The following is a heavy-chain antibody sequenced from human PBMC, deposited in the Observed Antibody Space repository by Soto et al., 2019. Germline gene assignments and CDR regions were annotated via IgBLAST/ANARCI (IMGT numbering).Heavy chain of an antibody. CDR1: GYTFTSYG. J-gene: IGHJ1*01. CDR3: ARVDLYYDILTDYYA. CDR2: ISAYNGNT. V-gene: IGHV1-18*01. D-gene: IGHD3-9*01. Sequence: GASVKVSFKASGYTFTSYGISWVRQAPGQGLEWMGWISAYNGNTNYAQKLQGRVTMTTDTSTSTAYMELRSLRSDDTAVYYCARVDLYYDILTDYYAWGQGTLVTVS.